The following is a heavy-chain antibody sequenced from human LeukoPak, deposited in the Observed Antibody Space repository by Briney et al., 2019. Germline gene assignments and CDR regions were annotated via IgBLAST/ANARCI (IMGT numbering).Heavy chain of an antibody. Sequence: PGGSLRLSCAASGFTVSSNYMSWVRQAPGKGLEWVAVIWYDGSNKYYADSVKGRFTISRDNSKNTLYLQMNSLRAEDTAVYYCARGADYDYVWGSYRNYFDYWGQGTLVTVSS. D-gene: IGHD3-16*02. J-gene: IGHJ4*02. V-gene: IGHV3-33*08. CDR2: IWYDGSNK. CDR1: GFTVSSNY. CDR3: ARGADYDYVWGSYRNYFDY.